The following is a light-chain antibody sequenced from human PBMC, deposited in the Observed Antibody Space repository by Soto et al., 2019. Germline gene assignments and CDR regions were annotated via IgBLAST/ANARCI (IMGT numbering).Light chain of an antibody. Sequence: EIVLTQSPATLSLSPAAIATLSCMASQSVSNFLAWYQQKPGQTPRLLIYDASNRAPGIPARFSGSGSGTDFTLTISSLEPEDFAVYYCQHRSNWPALTCGGGTRVETK. CDR1: QSVSNF. CDR3: QHRSNWPALT. J-gene: IGKJ4*01. CDR2: DAS. V-gene: IGKV3-11*01.